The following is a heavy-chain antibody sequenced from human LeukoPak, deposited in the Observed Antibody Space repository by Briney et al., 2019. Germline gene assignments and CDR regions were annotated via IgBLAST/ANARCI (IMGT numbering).Heavy chain of an antibody. V-gene: IGHV3-74*01. D-gene: IGHD3-22*01. CDR3: ARSLGSSGYQDY. J-gene: IGHJ4*02. CDR1: GFTFSSYW. Sequence: GGSLRLSSAASGFTFSSYWMHWVRQAPGKGLVWVSRINSDGSSTSYADSVKGRFTISRDNAKNTVYLQMNSLRAEDTAVYYCARSLGSSGYQDYWGQGTLVTVSS. CDR2: INSDGSST.